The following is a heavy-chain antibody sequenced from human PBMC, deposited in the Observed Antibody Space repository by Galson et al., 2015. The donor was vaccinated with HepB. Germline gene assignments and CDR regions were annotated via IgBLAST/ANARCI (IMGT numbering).Heavy chain of an antibody. V-gene: IGHV1-69*04. CDR3: ARDWGVAPGRGAFDI. CDR2: IIPILGIA. J-gene: IGHJ3*02. Sequence: QSGAEVKKPGESLRISCKDSGYSFTSYWISWVRQAPGQGLEWMGRIIPILGIANYAQKFQGRVTITADKSTSTAYMELSSLRSEDTAVYYCARDWGVAPGRGAFDIWGQGTMVTVSS. CDR1: GYSFTSYW. D-gene: IGHD3-10*01.